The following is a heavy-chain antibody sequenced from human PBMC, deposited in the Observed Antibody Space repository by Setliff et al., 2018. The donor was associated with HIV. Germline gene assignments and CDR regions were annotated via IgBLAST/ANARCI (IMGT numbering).Heavy chain of an antibody. CDR2: IHYTGST. V-gene: IGHV4-61*01. CDR3: ARLVGYYGSGRVRFDP. J-gene: IGHJ5*02. D-gene: IGHD3-10*01. Sequence: SGTLSLTCSVSGGSVSSVNYYWSWIRQPPGKGLEWIGYIHYTGSTTYNPSLKSRVTISVDTSKNQFSLELSSVTAADTAVYYCARLVGYYGSGRVRFDPWGPGTAVTVSS. CDR1: GGSVSSVNYY.